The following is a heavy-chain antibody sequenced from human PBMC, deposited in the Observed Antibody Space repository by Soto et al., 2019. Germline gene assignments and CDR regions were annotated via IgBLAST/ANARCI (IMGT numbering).Heavy chain of an antibody. Sequence: QVQLVQSGAEVKKPGASVKVSCKASGYTFTSYGISWVRQAPGQGLEWMGWISAYNGNTNYAQKLQGRVTMTTGTSTSTAYMELRSLRSDDTAVYYCARSGGATFVSYYYGMDVWGQGTTVTVSS. V-gene: IGHV1-18*01. CDR1: GYTFTSYG. CDR3: ARSGGATFVSYYYGMDV. J-gene: IGHJ6*02. CDR2: ISAYNGNT. D-gene: IGHD1-26*01.